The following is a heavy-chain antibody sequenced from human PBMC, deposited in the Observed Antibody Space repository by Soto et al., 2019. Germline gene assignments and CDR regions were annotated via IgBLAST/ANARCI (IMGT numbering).Heavy chain of an antibody. CDR1: GFTFSSYS. Sequence: GGSLRLSCAASGFTFSSYSMNWVRQAPGKGLEWVSSISSSSSYIYYADSVKGRFTISRDNAKKSLYLQMNSLRAEDTAVYYCARAYGSQSCYFGYWGQGTLVTVSS. CDR3: ARAYGSQSCYFGY. V-gene: IGHV3-21*01. J-gene: IGHJ4*02. CDR2: ISSSSSYI. D-gene: IGHD2-15*01.